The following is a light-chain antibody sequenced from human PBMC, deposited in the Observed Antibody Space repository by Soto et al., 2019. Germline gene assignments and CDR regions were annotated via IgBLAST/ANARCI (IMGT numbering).Light chain of an antibody. CDR2: DAS. V-gene: IGKV1-5*01. CDR3: QQYSNYPYS. Sequence: DIQMTQSPSTLSASVGDRVTITCWASQSIGSWLAWYQQKPGKAPNFLIFDASNLESGVPSRFSGSGSGTEFSLTIFNLQPDDFATYYCQQYSNYPYSFGQGTKLEIK. CDR1: QSIGSW. J-gene: IGKJ2*01.